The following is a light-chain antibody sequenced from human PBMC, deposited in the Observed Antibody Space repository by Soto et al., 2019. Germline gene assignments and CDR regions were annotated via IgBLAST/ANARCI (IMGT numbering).Light chain of an antibody. J-gene: IGLJ1*01. CDR2: DVS. Sequence: QSALTQPASVSGSPGQSITISCTGTSSDVGGYNYVSWYQQHPGKAPKLMIYDVSNRPSGVSNRFSGPKSGNTASLTISGLQAEDGADYYCSSYTSSSSYVFGTGTKVTVL. CDR1: SSDVGGYNY. V-gene: IGLV2-14*01. CDR3: SSYTSSSSYV.